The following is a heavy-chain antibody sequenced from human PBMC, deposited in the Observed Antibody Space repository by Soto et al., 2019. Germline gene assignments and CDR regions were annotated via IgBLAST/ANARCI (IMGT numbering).Heavy chain of an antibody. CDR1: GGTFSSYA. CDR2: IIPIFGTA. Sequence: KVSCKASGGTFSSYAISWVRQAPGQGLEWMGGIIPIFGTANYAQKFQGRVTITADKSTSTAYMELSSLRSEDTAVYYCARRDDSSGYYTTPYYYGMDVWGQGTTVTSP. J-gene: IGHJ6*02. CDR3: ARRDDSSGYYTTPYYYGMDV. D-gene: IGHD3-22*01. V-gene: IGHV1-69*06.